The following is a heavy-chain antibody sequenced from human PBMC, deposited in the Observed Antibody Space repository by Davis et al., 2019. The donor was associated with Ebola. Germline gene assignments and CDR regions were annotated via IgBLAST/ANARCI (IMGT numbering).Heavy chain of an antibody. D-gene: IGHD3-10*01. Sequence: MPSETLSLTCSVSGASVTRPNYYWTWIRQSPGKGLEWIGYVYYTGDTNYNPSLKSRVTISLDTSKNQFSLSLRSMTAADTAVYYCARRAGFHFYYGMDVWGKGTTVIVSS. J-gene: IGHJ6*04. V-gene: IGHV4-61*01. CDR3: ARRAGFHFYYGMDV. CDR2: VYYTGDT. CDR1: GASVTRPNYY.